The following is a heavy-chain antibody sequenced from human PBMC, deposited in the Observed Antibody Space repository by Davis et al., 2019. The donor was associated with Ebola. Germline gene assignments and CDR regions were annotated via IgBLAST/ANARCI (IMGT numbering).Heavy chain of an antibody. CDR1: GGSISSYY. Sequence: PSETLSLTCTVSGGSISSYYWSWIRQPPGKGLEWIGYIYYSGSTNYNPPLKSRVTISVDTSKNQFSLKLSSVTAADTAVYYCARGAYDFWSGYTYWGQGTLVTVSS. CDR2: IYYSGST. J-gene: IGHJ4*02. CDR3: ARGAYDFWSGYTY. V-gene: IGHV4-59*01. D-gene: IGHD3-3*01.